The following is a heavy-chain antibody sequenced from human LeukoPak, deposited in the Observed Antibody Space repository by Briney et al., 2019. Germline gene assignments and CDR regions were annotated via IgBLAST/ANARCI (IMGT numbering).Heavy chain of an antibody. V-gene: IGHV1-18*01. J-gene: IGHJ3*02. Sequence: ASVKVSCKASGYTFTTYNINWVRQAPGQGLEWMGWISGYNGNTNYAQKLQGRVTMTTDTSTSTAYMQLRSLKSDDTAVYYCASLKNYYDSSGYLVTDAFDIWGQGTMVTVSS. CDR1: GYTFTTYN. D-gene: IGHD3-22*01. CDR3: ASLKNYYDSSGYLVTDAFDI. CDR2: ISGYNGNT.